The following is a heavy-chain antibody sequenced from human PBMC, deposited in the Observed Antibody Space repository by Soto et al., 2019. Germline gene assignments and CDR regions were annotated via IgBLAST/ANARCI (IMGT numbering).Heavy chain of an antibody. Sequence: QITLKESGTTLVKPTQTLTLTCTFSGFSLTTIAVGVGWVRHPPGKALVWFALLDWDDDNKYSPSLMNRLTRTQDTSKNPVVLTKTNMDPVDTATYYCAHGSGGLFDYWGQGTLVTVSS. D-gene: IGHD6-19*01. V-gene: IGHV2-5*02. CDR1: GFSLTTIAVG. CDR3: AHGSGGLFDY. CDR2: LDWDDDN. J-gene: IGHJ4*02.